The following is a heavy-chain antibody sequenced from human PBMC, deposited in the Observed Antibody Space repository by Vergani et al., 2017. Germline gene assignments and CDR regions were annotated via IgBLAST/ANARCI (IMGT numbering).Heavy chain of an antibody. CDR3: ARDLPFDGDYVDRRRYYYYYGMDV. CDR2: INHSGST. CDR1: GGSFSGYY. Sequence: QVQLQQWGAGLLKPSETLSLTCAVYGGSFSGYYWSWIRQPPGKGLEWIGEINHSGSTNYNPSLKSRVTISVDTSKNQFSLKLSSVTAADTAVYYCARDLPFDGDYVDRRRYYYYYGMDVWGQGTTVTVSS. J-gene: IGHJ6*02. V-gene: IGHV4-34*01. D-gene: IGHD4-17*01.